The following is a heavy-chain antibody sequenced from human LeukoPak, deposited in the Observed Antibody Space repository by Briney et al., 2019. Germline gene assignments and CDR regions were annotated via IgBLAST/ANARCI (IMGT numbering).Heavy chain of an antibody. CDR1: GYSFTSYW. CDR3: ARRPGGSGSHNWFDP. CDR2: IYPGDSDT. Sequence: NRGESLKISCECSGYSFTSYWIGWVRQMPGKGLEWMGIIYPGDSDTRYSPSFQGQVTISSDKSISTAYLQWSSLKASDTAMYYCARRPGGSGSHNWFDPWGQGTLVTVSS. D-gene: IGHD3-10*01. J-gene: IGHJ5*02. V-gene: IGHV5-51*01.